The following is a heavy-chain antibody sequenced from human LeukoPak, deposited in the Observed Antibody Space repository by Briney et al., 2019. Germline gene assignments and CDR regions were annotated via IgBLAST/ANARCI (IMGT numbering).Heavy chain of an antibody. V-gene: IGHV1-46*01. CDR3: ARVYGVAGHRDTFYGMDV. CDR2: INPSGGST. CDR1: GYTFTSYY. D-gene: IGHD6-19*01. J-gene: IGHJ6*04. Sequence: ASVTVSCMASGYTFTSYYMHWVRQAPGQGREWMGIINPSGGSTSYAQKFQGRVTMTRDTSTSTVYMELSSLRSEDTAVYYCARVYGVAGHRDTFYGMDVWGKGTTVTVSS.